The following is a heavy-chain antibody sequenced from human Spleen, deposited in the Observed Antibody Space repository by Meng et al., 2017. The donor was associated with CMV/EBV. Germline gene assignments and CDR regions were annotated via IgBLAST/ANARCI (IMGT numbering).Heavy chain of an antibody. CDR1: GYIFTSYY. V-gene: IGHV1-46*01. Sequence: ASVKVSCKASGYIFTSYYMHWVRQAPGQGLEWMGIINASGGGTSYEQKFQDRVIMTRDTSTSTVYMELSSLRSEDTAVYYCARGPDPPLGAFDIWGQGTKVTVSS. CDR2: INASGGGT. J-gene: IGHJ3*02. D-gene: IGHD7-27*01. CDR3: ARGPDPPLGAFDI.